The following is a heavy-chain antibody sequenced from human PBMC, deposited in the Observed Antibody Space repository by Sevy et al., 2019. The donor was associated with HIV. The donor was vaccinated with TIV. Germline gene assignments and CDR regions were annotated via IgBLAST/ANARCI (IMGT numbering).Heavy chain of an antibody. CDR1: GGSISSYY. J-gene: IGHJ4*02. CDR3: ARHLRCCRDSSGYYFGYFDY. Sequence: SETLSLTCTVSGGSISSYYWSWIRQPPGKGLEWIGYIYYSGSTNYNPSPKSRVTISVDTSKNQFTLKLSSVTAADTAVYYCARHLRCCRDSSGYYFGYFDYWGQGTMVTVSS. D-gene: IGHD3-22*01. CDR2: IYYSGST. V-gene: IGHV4-59*08.